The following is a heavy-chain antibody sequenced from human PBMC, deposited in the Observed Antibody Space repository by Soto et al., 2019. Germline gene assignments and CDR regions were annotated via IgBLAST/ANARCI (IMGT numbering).Heavy chain of an antibody. V-gene: IGHV3-53*04. J-gene: IGHJ3*02. CDR1: GFTVSSNY. D-gene: IGHD6-19*01. CDR2: IFTGGST. Sequence: EVQLVESGGGLVHPGGSLRLSCAASGFTVSSNYMSWVRQAPGKGLEWVSVIFTGGSTYYADSVKGRFTISRHSSKNTVYLQMNSLRAEDTAVYYCARDRYSSGWLDAFDIWGQGTMVTVSS. CDR3: ARDRYSSGWLDAFDI.